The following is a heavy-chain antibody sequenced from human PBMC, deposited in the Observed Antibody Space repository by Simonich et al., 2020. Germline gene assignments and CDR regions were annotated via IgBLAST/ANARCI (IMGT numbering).Heavy chain of an antibody. V-gene: IGHV4-34*01. CDR1: GGSFSGYY. J-gene: IGHJ3*02. Sequence: QVQLQQWGAGLLKPSETLSLTCAVYGGSFSGYYWSCIRQPPGKGLEWIGEINHSGSTNSNPSLKSRVTISVDTSKNQFSLKLSSVTAADTAVYYCARPLGIVWAFDIWGQGTMVTVSS. D-gene: IGHD3-16*01. CDR2: INHSGST. CDR3: ARPLGIVWAFDI.